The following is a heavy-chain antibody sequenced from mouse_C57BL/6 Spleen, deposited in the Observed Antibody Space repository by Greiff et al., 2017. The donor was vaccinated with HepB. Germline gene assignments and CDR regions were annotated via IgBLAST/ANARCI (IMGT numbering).Heavy chain of an antibody. V-gene: IGHV1-18*01. Sequence: VQLKQSGPELVKPGASVKIPCKASGYTFTDYNMDWVKQSHGKSLEWIGDINPNNGGTIYNQKFKGKATLPVDKSSSTAYMELRSLTSEDTAVYYCARREMGRDYWGQGTTLTVSS. CDR2: INPNNGGT. CDR1: GYTFTDYN. J-gene: IGHJ2*01. CDR3: ARREMGRDY.